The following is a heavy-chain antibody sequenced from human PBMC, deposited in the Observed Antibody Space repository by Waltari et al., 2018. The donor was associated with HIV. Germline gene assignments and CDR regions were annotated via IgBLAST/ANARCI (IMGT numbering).Heavy chain of an antibody. Sequence: EVQLVSSGGGLIERGGSMRFSSAASGFTTSYKYMSWVRQAPGKGLEWVSVIYSGGSRYYADSVKGRFIISRDNSKNTVSLHMNSLRAEDTAVYYCARDPRSSGYYGMDVWGQGIKVTVSS. J-gene: IGHJ6*02. D-gene: IGHD1-26*01. CDR3: ARDPRSSGYYGMDV. CDR2: IYSGGSR. CDR1: GFTTSYKY. V-gene: IGHV3-53*01.